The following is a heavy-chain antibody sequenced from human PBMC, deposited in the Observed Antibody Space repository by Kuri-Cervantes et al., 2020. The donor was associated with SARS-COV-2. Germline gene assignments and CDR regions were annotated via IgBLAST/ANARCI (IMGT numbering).Heavy chain of an antibody. CDR1: GFTFSNAW. J-gene: IGHJ4*02. V-gene: IGHV3-15*01. D-gene: IGHD6-19*01. CDR2: IKSKTDGGTT. CDR3: ATGSTSGWYRRDFDF. Sequence: LSLTCAASGFTFSNAWMSWVRQAPGKGLEWVGRIKSKTDGGTTDYAAPVKGRFTISRDDSKNTLYLEMNSPKIEDTAVYYRATGSTSGWYRRDFDFWGLGTLVTVSS.